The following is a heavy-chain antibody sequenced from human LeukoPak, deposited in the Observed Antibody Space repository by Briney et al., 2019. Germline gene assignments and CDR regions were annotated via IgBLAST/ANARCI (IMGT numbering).Heavy chain of an antibody. CDR3: ARSTGIADRGYYYYYMDV. J-gene: IGHJ6*03. D-gene: IGHD6-13*01. Sequence: GASVKVSCKASGGAFSSYAISWVRQAPGQGLEWMGMIIPIFGTANYAQKFQGRVTITADKSTSTASMELSSLRSEDTAVYYCARSTGIADRGYYYYYMDVWGKGTTVTVSS. CDR2: IIPIFGTA. V-gene: IGHV1-69*06. CDR1: GGAFSSYA.